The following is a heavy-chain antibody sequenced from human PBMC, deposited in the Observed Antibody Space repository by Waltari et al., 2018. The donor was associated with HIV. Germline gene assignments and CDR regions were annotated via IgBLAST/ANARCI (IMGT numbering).Heavy chain of an antibody. J-gene: IGHJ6*02. CDR1: GFNFSTFG. CDR2: ISYDGHNK. D-gene: IGHD3-10*01. V-gene: IGHV3-30*18. Sequence: QVQLEESGGGVVQSGRSLRLTCVASGFNFSTFGMHWVRRAPGKGREWVAVISYDGHNKQYADSVKGRFTISRDNSNSTLFLQMSSLRPDDTAVYFCAKDLVTRAFFYFYGMHVWGQGTTVTVSS. CDR3: AKDLVTRAFFYFYGMHV.